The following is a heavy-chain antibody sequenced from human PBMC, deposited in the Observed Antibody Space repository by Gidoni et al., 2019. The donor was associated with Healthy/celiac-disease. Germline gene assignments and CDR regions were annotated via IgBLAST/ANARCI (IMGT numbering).Heavy chain of an antibody. CDR1: GGSFSGYY. J-gene: IGHJ4*02. Sequence: QVQLQQWGAGLLKPSETLSLTCAVYGGSFSGYYWSWIRQPPGKGLEWIGEINHSGSTNYNPSRKSRVTISVDTSKNQFALKLSSVTAADTAVYYCARGTGFADYWGQGTLVTVSS. CDR2: INHSGST. CDR3: ARGTGFADY. D-gene: IGHD3-9*01. V-gene: IGHV4-34*01.